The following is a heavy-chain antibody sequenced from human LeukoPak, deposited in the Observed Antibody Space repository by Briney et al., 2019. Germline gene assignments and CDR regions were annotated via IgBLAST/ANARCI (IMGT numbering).Heavy chain of an antibody. CDR3: ARTQITGTSWFDP. D-gene: IGHD1-20*01. Sequence: SQTLSLTCTVSGGSISSGDYYWSWIRQPAGKGLEWIGYIYYSGSTYYNPSLKSRVTISVDTSKNQFSLKLSSVTAADTAVYYCARTQITGTSWFDPWGQGTLVTVSS. V-gene: IGHV4-30-4*01. CDR1: GGSISSGDYY. CDR2: IYYSGST. J-gene: IGHJ5*02.